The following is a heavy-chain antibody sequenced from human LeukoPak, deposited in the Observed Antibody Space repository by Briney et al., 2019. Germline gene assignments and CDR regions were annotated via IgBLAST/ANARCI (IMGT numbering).Heavy chain of an antibody. D-gene: IGHD6-6*01. CDR3: AKASPAARRIKPVDY. Sequence: GGSLRLSCAASGFTFSSYAMSWVRQAPGKGLEWVSAISGSGGSTYYADSVKGRFAISRDNSKNTLYLQMNSLRAEDTAVYYCAKASPAARRIKPVDYWGQGTLVTVSS. CDR2: ISGSGGST. CDR1: GFTFSSYA. J-gene: IGHJ4*02. V-gene: IGHV3-23*01.